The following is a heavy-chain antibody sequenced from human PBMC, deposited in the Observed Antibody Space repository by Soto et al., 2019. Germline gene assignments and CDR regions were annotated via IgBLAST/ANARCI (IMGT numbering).Heavy chain of an antibody. CDR1: GGSISSGNYY. CDR3: ATMGTSATGLYSFDY. Sequence: QVQLQESGPGLVKPSQTLSLTCTVSGGSISSGNYYWSWIRQPPGKGLEWIGFISSSGSTYYNASLKSRVTISVDTSNHQFSLNLSFVTAADAAVYYCATMGTSATGLYSFDYWGQGTLVTVSS. D-gene: IGHD1-7*01. V-gene: IGHV4-30-4*01. CDR2: ISSSGST. J-gene: IGHJ4*02.